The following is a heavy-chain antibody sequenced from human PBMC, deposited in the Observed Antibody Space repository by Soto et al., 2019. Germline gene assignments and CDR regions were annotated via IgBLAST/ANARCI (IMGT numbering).Heavy chain of an antibody. J-gene: IGHJ4*02. CDR3: AKDLRPDGVWDFDY. CDR1: GFTFSSYT. V-gene: IGHV3-23*01. CDR2: INSGGRT. D-gene: IGHD4-17*01. Sequence: GGSLRLSCAASGFTFSSYTMNWDRQAPGKGLEWVSGINSGGRTYYADSVKGRFTISRDDSKNTLYLQIISLRAEDTAVYYCAKDLRPDGVWDFDYWGQGTLVTVSS.